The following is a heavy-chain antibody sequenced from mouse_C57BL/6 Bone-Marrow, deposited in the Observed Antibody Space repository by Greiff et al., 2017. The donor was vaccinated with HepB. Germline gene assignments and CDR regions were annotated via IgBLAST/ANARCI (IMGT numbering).Heavy chain of an antibody. D-gene: IGHD1-1*01. CDR3: ARDPYYGSSYGYDYAMDY. CDR1: GFTFSSYA. V-gene: IGHV5-4*01. CDR2: ISDGGSYT. J-gene: IGHJ4*01. Sequence: EVMLVESGGGLVKPGGSLKLSCAASGFTFSSYAMSWVRQTPEKRLEWVATISDGGSYTYYPDNVKGRFTISRDNAKNNLYLQMSHLKSEDTAMYYCARDPYYGSSYGYDYAMDYWGQGTSVTVSS.